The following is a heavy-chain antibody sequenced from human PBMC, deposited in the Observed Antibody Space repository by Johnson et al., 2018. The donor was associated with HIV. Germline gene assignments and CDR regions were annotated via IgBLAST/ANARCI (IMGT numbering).Heavy chain of an antibody. D-gene: IGHD3-22*01. CDR1: GFTFSSYA. Sequence: QEKLVESGGGVVQPGRSLRLSCAASGFTFSSYAMHWVRQAPGKGLEWVAVISYDGSNKYYADSVRGRFTISRDNSKNTLYLQMNSLRAEDTAVYYCARSTGPYSTYYYDSPDPDAFDIWGQGTMVTVSS. V-gene: IGHV3-30*04. CDR3: ARSTGPYSTYYYDSPDPDAFDI. CDR2: ISYDGSNK. J-gene: IGHJ3*02.